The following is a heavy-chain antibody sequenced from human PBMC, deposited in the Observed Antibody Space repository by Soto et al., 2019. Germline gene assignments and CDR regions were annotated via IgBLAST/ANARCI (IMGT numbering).Heavy chain of an antibody. CDR1: GYTFTTYT. CDR2: INPGNGNT. J-gene: IGHJ5*02. V-gene: IGHV1-3*01. CDR3: ARGIATGQLDP. D-gene: IGHD6-13*01. Sequence: QVQLVQSGAEVKKPGASVMLSCKASGYTFTTYTMNWVRQAPGQRLEWMGWINPGNGNTKSSQKFQDRVIITRDTSASTAYMELRSLRSEDTAVYYCARGIATGQLDPWGQGTLVIVSS.